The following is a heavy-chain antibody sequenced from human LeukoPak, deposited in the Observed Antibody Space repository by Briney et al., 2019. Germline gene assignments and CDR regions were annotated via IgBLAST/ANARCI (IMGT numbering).Heavy chain of an antibody. V-gene: IGHV3-21*01. CDR3: AREGRDPNYYYYYMDV. D-gene: IGHD3-10*01. J-gene: IGHJ6*03. CDR1: GFTFSSYS. CDR2: ISSSSSYI. Sequence: GGSLRLSCAASGFTFSSYSMNWVRQAPGKGLEWVSSISSSSSYIYYADSVKGRFTISRDNAKNSLYLQMNSLRAEDTAVYYCAREGRDPNYYYYYMDVWGKGTTVTVSS.